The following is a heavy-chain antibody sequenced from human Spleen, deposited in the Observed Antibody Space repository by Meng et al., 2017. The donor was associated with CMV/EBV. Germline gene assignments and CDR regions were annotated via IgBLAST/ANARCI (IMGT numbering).Heavy chain of an antibody. V-gene: IGHV1-2*02. D-gene: IGHD3/OR15-3a*01. CDR3: ARDRTGGWFDP. Sequence: ASVKVSCKSSGYPFTGYFIHWVRQAPGQGLEWMAWINTNTGGTNYAQKFQGRVTITRDTSISTAYMDLTRLRFDDTAVYFRARDRTGGWFDPWGQGTLVTVSS. CDR2: INTNTGGT. CDR1: GYPFTGYF. J-gene: IGHJ5*02.